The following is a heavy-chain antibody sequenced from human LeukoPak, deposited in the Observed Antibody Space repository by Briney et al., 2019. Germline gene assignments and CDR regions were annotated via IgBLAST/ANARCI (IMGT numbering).Heavy chain of an antibody. Sequence: SGPALVNPTQTLTLTCTFSGFSLSTSGMCVSWIRQPPGKALEWLALIDWDDDKYYSTSLKTRLTISKDTSKNQVVLTMTNMDPVDTATYYCARILTEYSSSWALPHYYYYGMDVWGQGTTVTVSS. V-gene: IGHV2-70*01. J-gene: IGHJ6*02. CDR3: ARILTEYSSSWALPHYYYYGMDV. D-gene: IGHD6-6*01. CDR2: IDWDDDK. CDR1: GFSLSTSGMC.